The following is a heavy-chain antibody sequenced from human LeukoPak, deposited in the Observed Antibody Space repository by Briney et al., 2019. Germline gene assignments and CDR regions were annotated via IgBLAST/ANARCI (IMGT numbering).Heavy chain of an antibody. D-gene: IGHD3-3*01. J-gene: IGHJ4*02. V-gene: IGHV3-23*01. Sequence: GGSLSLSCAASGFTFSSHARTWVRQAPGKGLKGVSAISGSGSSTHYADSVKGRFTISRDNSENTLYLQMNSLRAEDTAVYYCAKDVGIWSGYNYFDYWGQGTLVTVSS. CDR3: AKDVGIWSGYNYFDY. CDR1: GFTFSSHA. CDR2: ISGSGSST.